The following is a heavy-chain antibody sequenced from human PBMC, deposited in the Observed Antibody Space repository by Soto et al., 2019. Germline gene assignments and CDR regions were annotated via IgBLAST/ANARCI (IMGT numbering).Heavy chain of an antibody. CDR2: INTDGSST. J-gene: IGHJ4*02. V-gene: IGHV3-74*01. CDR1: GFTFSSFW. D-gene: IGHD1-26*01. Sequence: EVQLVESGGGLVQPGGSLRLSCAASGFTFSSFWMHWVRQVPGKGLVWVSRINTDGSSTSYADSVKGRFTISRDNAKNTVYLQTNSLRAEDTAVYYCARVGRVCELVTWGQGTLVTVSS. CDR3: ARVGRVCELVT.